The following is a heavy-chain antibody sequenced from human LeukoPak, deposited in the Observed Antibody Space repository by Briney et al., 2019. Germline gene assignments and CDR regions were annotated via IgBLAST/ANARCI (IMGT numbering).Heavy chain of an antibody. J-gene: IGHJ6*02. Sequence: GGSLRLSCAASGFTFSSYAMSWVRQAPGKGLGWISAISGSGGSTYYADSVKGRFTISRDNSKNTLYLQMNSLRAEDTAVYYCAKESRYCSSTSCYLGIYYYYGMDVWGQGTTVTVSS. CDR2: ISGSGGST. D-gene: IGHD2-2*01. V-gene: IGHV3-23*01. CDR3: AKESRYCSSTSCYLGIYYYYGMDV. CDR1: GFTFSSYA.